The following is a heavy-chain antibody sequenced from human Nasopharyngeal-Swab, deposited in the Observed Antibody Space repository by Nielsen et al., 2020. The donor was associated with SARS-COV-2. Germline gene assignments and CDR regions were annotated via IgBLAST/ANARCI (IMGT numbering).Heavy chain of an antibody. V-gene: IGHV4-34*01. CDR1: GVSFIFYH. D-gene: IGHD2-2*01. J-gene: IGHJ6*03. CDR3: ARVNNGGGIVPASYSFFMDV. Sequence: SETLSLTCSLNGVSFIFYHWGWIRQSPGKGLEWVGDITRSGNTNYNPALKSRVTMSVATSKDEFSLKLTSVTAAETAIYFCARVNNGGGIVPASYSFFMDVWGKGNSVAVSS. CDR2: ITRSGNT.